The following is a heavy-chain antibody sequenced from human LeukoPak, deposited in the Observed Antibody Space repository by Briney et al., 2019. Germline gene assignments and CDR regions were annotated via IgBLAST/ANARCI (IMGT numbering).Heavy chain of an antibody. CDR2: INPNSGGT. CDR3: ARDRRLSYDFWSGYEFDY. D-gene: IGHD3-3*01. V-gene: IGHV1-2*02. CDR1: GYTFTGYY. Sequence: ASVKVFCKASGYTFTGYYMHWVRQAPGQGLEWMGWINPNSGGTNYAQKFQGRVTMTRDTSISTAYMELSRLRSDDTAVYYCARDRRLSYDFWSGYEFDYWGQGTLVTVSS. J-gene: IGHJ4*02.